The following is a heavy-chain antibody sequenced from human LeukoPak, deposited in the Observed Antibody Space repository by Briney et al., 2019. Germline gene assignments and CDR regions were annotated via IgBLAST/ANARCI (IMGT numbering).Heavy chain of an antibody. CDR2: ISYDGSNK. Sequence: GGSLRLSCAASGFTFSSYAMHWVRQAPGKGLEWVAVISYDGSNKYYADSVKGRFTISRDNSKSTLYLQMNSLRAEDTAVYYCARDAGSLGEYLDYWGQGTLVTVSS. D-gene: IGHD3-16*01. V-gene: IGHV3-30*04. J-gene: IGHJ4*02. CDR3: ARDAGSLGEYLDY. CDR1: GFTFSSYA.